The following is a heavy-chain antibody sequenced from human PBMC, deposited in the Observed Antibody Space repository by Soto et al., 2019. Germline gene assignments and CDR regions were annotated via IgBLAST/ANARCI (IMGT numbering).Heavy chain of an antibody. CDR1: GFSLSTSGVG. CDR3: AHTSRSSYGYEGPFDY. CDR2: IYWDDDK. Sequence: QITLKESGPTLVKHTQTLTLTCTFSGFSLSTSGVGVGWIRQPPGKALEWLALIYWDDDKRYSPSLKSRLTITKDTSKNQVVLTMTNMDPVDTATYYCAHTSRSSYGYEGPFDYWGQGTLVTVSS. V-gene: IGHV2-5*02. D-gene: IGHD5-18*01. J-gene: IGHJ4*02.